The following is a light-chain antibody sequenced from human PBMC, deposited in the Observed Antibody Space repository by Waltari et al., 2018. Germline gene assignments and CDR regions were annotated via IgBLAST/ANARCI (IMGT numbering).Light chain of an antibody. CDR3: QQRSNWLT. CDR1: QSVSSY. V-gene: IGKV3-11*01. J-gene: IGKJ4*01. CDR2: DAS. Sequence: EIVLTQSPATLSLSPGERATLSCRASQSVSSYLAWYQQKPGRAPRLLIYDASNRATGIPARFSGSGSGTDFTLTISSLEPEDFAVYYCQQRSNWLTFGGGTKLEIK.